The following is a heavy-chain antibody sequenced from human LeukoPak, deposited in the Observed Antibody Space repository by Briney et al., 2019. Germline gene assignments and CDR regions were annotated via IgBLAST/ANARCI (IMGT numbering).Heavy chain of an antibody. V-gene: IGHV4-34*01. CDR2: MNHSGST. Sequence: SETLSLTCAVYGGPFTANYWSWIRQPPGKGLEWIGEMNHSGSTNYNPSLKSRVTISVDTSKKRLSLKLTSVSAADTAVYYCARSLWFGELYNWGQGTLVTVSS. CDR1: GGPFTANY. D-gene: IGHD3-10*01. J-gene: IGHJ4*02. CDR3: ARSLWFGELYN.